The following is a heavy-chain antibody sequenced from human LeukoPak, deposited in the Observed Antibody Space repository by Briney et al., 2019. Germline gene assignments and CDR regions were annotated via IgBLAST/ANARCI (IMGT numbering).Heavy chain of an antibody. J-gene: IGHJ6*03. CDR1: GFTFSSYA. Sequence: GGSLRLSCAASGFTFSSYAMSWVRQAPGKGLEWVSAISGSGGSTYYADSVKGRFTISRDNSKNTLYLQMNSLRAEDTAVYYCAKCNTAMVYYYYHMDVWGKGTTVTVSS. V-gene: IGHV3-23*01. CDR2: ISGSGGST. CDR3: AKCNTAMVYYYYHMDV. D-gene: IGHD5-18*01.